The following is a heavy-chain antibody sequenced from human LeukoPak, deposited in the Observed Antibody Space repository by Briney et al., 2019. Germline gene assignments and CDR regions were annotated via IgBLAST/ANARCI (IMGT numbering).Heavy chain of an antibody. Sequence: GGSLRLSCAASGFTFSSYAMHWVRQAPGKGLEWVAVISYDGSNKYYADSVKGRFTISGDNSKNTLYLQMNSLRAEDTAVYYCARDTGYSSSWYLDYWGQGTLVTVSS. V-gene: IGHV3-30-3*01. CDR3: ARDTGYSSSWYLDY. J-gene: IGHJ4*02. D-gene: IGHD6-13*01. CDR2: ISYDGSNK. CDR1: GFTFSSYA.